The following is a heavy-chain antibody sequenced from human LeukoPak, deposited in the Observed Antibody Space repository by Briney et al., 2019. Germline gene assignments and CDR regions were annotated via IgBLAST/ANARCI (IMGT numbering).Heavy chain of an antibody. CDR3: GKGTVAGTWGNNWFDP. J-gene: IGHJ5*02. Sequence: GGSLRLSCAASGFTFSSYAMNWVRQAPGKGLEWVSVISYTGGSTYYADSVKGRFTISRDNSKNTLYLQMNSVRAEDTAVYYCGKGTVAGTWGNNWFDPWGQGTLVTVSS. D-gene: IGHD3-16*01. CDR2: ISYTGGST. CDR1: GFTFSSYA. V-gene: IGHV3-23*01.